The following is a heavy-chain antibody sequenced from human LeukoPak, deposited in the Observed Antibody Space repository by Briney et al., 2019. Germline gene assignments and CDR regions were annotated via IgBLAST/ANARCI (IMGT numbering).Heavy chain of an antibody. V-gene: IGHV3-74*01. J-gene: IGHJ4*02. CDR3: VIDLGDYNDF. CDR1: GITFSSYW. D-gene: IGHD2-15*01. Sequence: GGSLRLSCAVSGITFSSYWMHWVRQDPGRGLLWVSRINTQGTYTNYADSVKGRFTISRDNARNTLYLQMSSLRADDTAVYYCVIDLGDYNDFWGQGTLVSVSS. CDR2: INTQGTYT.